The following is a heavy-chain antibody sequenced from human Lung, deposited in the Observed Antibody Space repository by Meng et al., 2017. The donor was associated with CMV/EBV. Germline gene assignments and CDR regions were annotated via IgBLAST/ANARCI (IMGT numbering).Heavy chain of an antibody. CDR1: GYTFGRYG. CDR2: FVNYVDT. Sequence: QIHLLQSGPVVEKSGALVRVSGKASGYTFGRYGICWVRQAPGQGLEWMGWFVNYVDTYPAPKFQGRVTMTTDTHTNTAFMELRSLTSDDTAVYYCASGTPGRSYCDYWGQGTLVTVSS. J-gene: IGHJ4*02. CDR3: ASGTPGRSYCDY. V-gene: IGHV1-18*01. D-gene: IGHD2-15*01.